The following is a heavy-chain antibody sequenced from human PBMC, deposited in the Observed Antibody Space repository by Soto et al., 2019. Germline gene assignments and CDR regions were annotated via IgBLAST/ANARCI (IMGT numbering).Heavy chain of an antibody. J-gene: IGHJ6*02. CDR3: AKDGGDGYTNYYYYGMDV. Sequence: GGSLRLSCAASGFTFSSYAMSWVRQAPGKGLEWVSAISGSGGSTYYADSVKGRFTISRDNSKNTLYLQMNSLRAEDTAVYYCAKDGGDGYTNYYYYGMDVWGQGTTVTVSS. V-gene: IGHV3-23*01. CDR2: ISGSGGST. CDR1: GFTFSSYA. D-gene: IGHD5-12*01.